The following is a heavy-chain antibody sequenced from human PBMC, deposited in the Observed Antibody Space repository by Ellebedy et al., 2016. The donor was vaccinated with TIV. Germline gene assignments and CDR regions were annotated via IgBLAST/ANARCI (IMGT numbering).Heavy chain of an antibody. CDR1: GFTISTYW. J-gene: IGHJ4*02. Sequence: GGSLRLSXAASGFTISTYWMHWVRQAPGKGLEWVANIKQDGTEKYYVDSVKGRFTISRDNAKNSLYLQLNSLRAEDTAVYYCARLPFDYWGQGTLVTVSS. CDR2: IKQDGTEK. CDR3: ARLPFDY. V-gene: IGHV3-7*03.